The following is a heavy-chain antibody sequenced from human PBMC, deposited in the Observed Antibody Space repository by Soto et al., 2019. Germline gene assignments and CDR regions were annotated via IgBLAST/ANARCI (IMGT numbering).Heavy chain of an antibody. CDR3: ARDRGVAPPVAGNTHYYYYMDV. D-gene: IGHD6-19*01. CDR2: ISAYNGNT. Sequence: QDRLVQSGGEVKKPGASVKVSCKASGYSFTNYGITWVRQAPGQGFEWMGWISAYNGNTNYAQKFQGRVTMTTDASTSTAYLELRSLRSDETAVYYCARDRGVAPPVAGNTHYYYYMDVWGKGTTVTVSS. J-gene: IGHJ6*03. V-gene: IGHV1-18*01. CDR1: GYSFTNYG.